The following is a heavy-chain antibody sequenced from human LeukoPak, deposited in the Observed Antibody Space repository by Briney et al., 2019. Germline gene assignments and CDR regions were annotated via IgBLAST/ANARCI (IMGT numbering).Heavy chain of an antibody. J-gene: IGHJ4*02. CDR2: IWYDGSNK. Sequence: PGGSLRLSCAASGFTSSSYGMHWVRQAPGKGLEWVAVIWYDGSNKYYADSVKGRFTISRDNSKNTLYLQMNSLRAEDTAVYYCARGGMLWTGGTYYFDYWGQGTLVTVSS. V-gene: IGHV3-33*01. CDR3: ARGGMLWTGGTYYFDY. D-gene: IGHD2-8*01. CDR1: GFTSSSYG.